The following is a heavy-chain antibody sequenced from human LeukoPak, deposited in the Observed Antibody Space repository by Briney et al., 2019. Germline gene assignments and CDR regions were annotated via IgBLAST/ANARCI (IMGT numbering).Heavy chain of an antibody. Sequence: GGSLRLSCAASGFTFSVAGMHWVRQAPGKGLEWVSAIIGNGGGTYYTDSVQGRFTISRDNSKNTLYLQMNSLRAEDTGVYYCAKRTCSGSTCYPLDSWGQGTLVTVSS. CDR2: IIGNGGGT. D-gene: IGHD2-15*01. CDR3: AKRTCSGSTCYPLDS. J-gene: IGHJ4*02. CDR1: GFTFSVAG. V-gene: IGHV3-23*01.